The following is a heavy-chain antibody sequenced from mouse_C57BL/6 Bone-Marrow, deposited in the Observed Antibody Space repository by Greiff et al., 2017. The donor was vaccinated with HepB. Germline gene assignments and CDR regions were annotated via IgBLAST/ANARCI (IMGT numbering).Heavy chain of an antibody. D-gene: IGHD2-3*01. V-gene: IGHV10-3*01. J-gene: IGHJ4*01. Sequence: DAGGGLVQPKGSLKLSCAASGFTFNTYAMHWVRQAPGKGLEWVARIRSKSSNYATYYADSVKDRFTISRDDSQSMLYLQMNNLKTEDTAMYYCVRDPSYDGYYDYYAMDYWGQGTSVTVSS. CDR3: VRDPSYDGYYDYYAMDY. CDR2: IRSKSSNYAT. CDR1: GFTFNTYA.